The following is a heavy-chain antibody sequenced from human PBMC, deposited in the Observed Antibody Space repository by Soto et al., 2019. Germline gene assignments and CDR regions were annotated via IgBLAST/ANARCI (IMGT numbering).Heavy chain of an antibody. CDR2: IRGGGSPI. CDR3: ASKIFGTTYFNY. D-gene: IGHD1-7*01. V-gene: IGHV3-48*03. CDR1: GFTFSTHE. J-gene: IGHJ4*02. Sequence: PGGSLRISCAASGFTFSTHEMNWVRQAPGKGLEWLSYIRGGGSPIYYADSVRGRFTISRDNAKNSLYLQMNSLRAEDTAIYYCASKIFGTTYFNYWGQGALVTVSS.